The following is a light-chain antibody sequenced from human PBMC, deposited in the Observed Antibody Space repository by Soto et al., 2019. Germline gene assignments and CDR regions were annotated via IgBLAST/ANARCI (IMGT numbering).Light chain of an antibody. Sequence: DIQLTQSPSFLSASVGDRVTITCRASQGISDYLAWYQQKPGSAPKLLIYGASNLQSEVPSRFSGSGSGTEFSLTISSLQPEDFATYFCQQLRTYPLTFGGGTRVEIK. CDR2: GAS. J-gene: IGKJ4*01. CDR1: QGISDY. CDR3: QQLRTYPLT. V-gene: IGKV1-9*01.